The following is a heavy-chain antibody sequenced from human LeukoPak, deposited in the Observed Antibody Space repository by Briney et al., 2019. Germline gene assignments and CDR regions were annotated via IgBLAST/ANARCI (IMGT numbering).Heavy chain of an antibody. CDR1: GASISSSNW. D-gene: IGHD3-22*01. CDR2: IYHSGST. Sequence: SETLSLTCGVSGASISSSNWWSWVRQPPGKGLEWIGEIYHSGSTNYNPSLKSRVTISVDTSKNQFSLKLSSVTAADTAVYYCARDEVTHYYDSSGYYYVGHWGQGTLVTVSS. CDR3: ARDEVTHYYDSSGYYYVGH. V-gene: IGHV4-4*02. J-gene: IGHJ1*01.